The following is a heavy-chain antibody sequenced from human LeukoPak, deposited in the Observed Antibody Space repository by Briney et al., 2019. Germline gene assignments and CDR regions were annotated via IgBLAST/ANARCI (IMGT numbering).Heavy chain of an antibody. Sequence: PSETLSLTCTVSGVSISSYYWSWLPQPPGKGLEGFGYIYYSGSTNYNPSLKSRVTISVDTSKNQFSLKLSSVTAADTAVYYCARARTGFGELVPWGQGTLVTVSS. CDR2: IYYSGST. V-gene: IGHV4-59*01. D-gene: IGHD3-10*01. CDR3: ARARTGFGELVP. CDR1: GVSISSYY. J-gene: IGHJ5*02.